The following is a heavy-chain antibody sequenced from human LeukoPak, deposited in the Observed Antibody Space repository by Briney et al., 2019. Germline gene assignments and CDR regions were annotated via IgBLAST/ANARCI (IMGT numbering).Heavy chain of an antibody. V-gene: IGHV4-59*11. D-gene: IGHD2-2*01. CDR3: ARFSSGCSTSSCYLTY. CDR1: GGSLSSHY. CDR2: IHDTGST. Sequence: SETLSLTCSVSGGSLSSHYWSWIRQPPGKGLELIGHIHDTGSTFYNPSLRGRVTISLDTSNNQFSLKLTSMAAADTAVYYCARFSSGCSTSSCYLTYWGQGTLVTVS. J-gene: IGHJ4*02.